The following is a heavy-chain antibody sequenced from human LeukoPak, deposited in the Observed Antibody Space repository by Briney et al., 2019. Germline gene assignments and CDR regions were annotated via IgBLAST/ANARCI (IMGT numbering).Heavy chain of an antibody. D-gene: IGHD3-10*01. CDR2: ISYDGGNK. V-gene: IGHV3-30*18. Sequence: GGSLRLSCAASGFTFGSYGMDWVRQAPGKGLEWVAVISYDGGNKYYADSVKGRFTISRDNSKNTLYLQMNSLRAEDTAVYYCAKDYYYGSGFDYWGQGTLVTVSS. CDR1: GFTFGSYG. J-gene: IGHJ4*02. CDR3: AKDYYYGSGFDY.